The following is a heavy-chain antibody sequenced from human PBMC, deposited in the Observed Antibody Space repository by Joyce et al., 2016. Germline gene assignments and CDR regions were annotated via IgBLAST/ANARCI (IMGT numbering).Heavy chain of an antibody. Sequence: EVQLVESGGGLVQPGRSLRLSCAASGFTFDNYAMHWVRQVPGKGLEWVSGISWTGGSIGYADSVKGRFTVSRDNANNSLYLQMDSLRPEDTALYYCAKDMRDRPYWYFDLWGRGTLVTVSS. V-gene: IGHV3-9*01. CDR1: GFTFDNYA. CDR2: ISWTGGSI. J-gene: IGHJ2*01. CDR3: AKDMRDRPYWYFDL.